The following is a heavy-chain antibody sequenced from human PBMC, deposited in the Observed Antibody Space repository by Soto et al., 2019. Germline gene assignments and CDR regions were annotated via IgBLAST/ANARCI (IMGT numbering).Heavy chain of an antibody. J-gene: IGHJ6*02. CDR1: GGTFSSYA. CDR2: IIPIFGTA. CDR3: ASRDAVLPAAAIDYYYGMDV. Sequence: QVQLVQSGAEVKKPGSSVKVSCKASGGTFSSYAISWVRQAPGQGLEWMGGIIPIFGTANYAQKFQGRVTITADESTSTAYMELSSLGSEDTAVYYCASRDAVLPAAAIDYYYGMDVWGQGTTVTVSS. V-gene: IGHV1-69*01. D-gene: IGHD2-2*01.